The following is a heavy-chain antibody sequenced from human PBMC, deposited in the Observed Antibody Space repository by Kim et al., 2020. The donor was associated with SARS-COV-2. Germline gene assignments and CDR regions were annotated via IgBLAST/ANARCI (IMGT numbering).Heavy chain of an antibody. CDR3: ARAPRSSSSDY. Sequence: TSNEDALKGRFTISRENAKHTLSLKMNSLSAEDPAVYYCARAPRSSSSDYWGQGTLVTVSS. J-gene: IGHJ4*02. CDR2: T. D-gene: IGHD6-6*01. V-gene: IGHV3-74*01.